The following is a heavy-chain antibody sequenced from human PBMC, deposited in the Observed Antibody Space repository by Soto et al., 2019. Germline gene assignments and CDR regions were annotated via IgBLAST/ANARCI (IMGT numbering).Heavy chain of an antibody. CDR3: ARLQAAAGDNDLTFDY. J-gene: IGHJ4*02. D-gene: IGHD6-13*01. Sequence: SETLSLTCTVSCGSISSYYWSWIRQPPGKGLEWIGNIYYSGSTNYNPSLKSRVTISVDTSKNQFSLKASDTAMYYCARLQAAAGDNDLTFDYWGQGTLVTVSS. V-gene: IGHV4-59*12. CDR1: CGSISSYY. CDR2: IYYSGST.